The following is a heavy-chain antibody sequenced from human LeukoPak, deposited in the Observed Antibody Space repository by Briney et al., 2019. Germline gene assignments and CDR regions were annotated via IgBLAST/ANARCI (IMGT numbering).Heavy chain of an antibody. CDR1: GGSISSYY. V-gene: IGHV4-59*08. Sequence: SETLSLTCTVSGGSISSYYWSWIRQPPGKGLEWIGYIYYSGSTNYNPSLKSRVTISVDTSKNQFSLKLSSVTAAGTAVYYCARHGSSWYDGMDVWGQGTTVTVSS. CDR2: IYYSGST. D-gene: IGHD6-13*01. J-gene: IGHJ6*02. CDR3: ARHGSSWYDGMDV.